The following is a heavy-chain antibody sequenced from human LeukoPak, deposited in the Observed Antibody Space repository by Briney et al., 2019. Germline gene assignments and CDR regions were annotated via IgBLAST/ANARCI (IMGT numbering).Heavy chain of an antibody. CDR2: MNPNSGNT. V-gene: IGHV1-8*01. CDR3: ASGGASGSYFSYYYYYGMDV. D-gene: IGHD1-26*01. J-gene: IGHJ6*02. CDR1: GYTFTSYD. Sequence: ASVKVSCKASGYTFTSYDINWVRQAPGQGLEWMGWMNPNSGNTGYAQKFQGRVTMTRNTSISTAYMELSSLRSEDTAVYYCASGGASGSYFSYYYYYGMDVWGQGTTVTVSS.